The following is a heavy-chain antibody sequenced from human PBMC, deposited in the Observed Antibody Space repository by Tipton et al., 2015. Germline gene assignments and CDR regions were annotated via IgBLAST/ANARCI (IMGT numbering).Heavy chain of an antibody. CDR2: IGGSDGST. J-gene: IGHJ6*02. CDR1: GFTFRNYA. CDR3: ARDLRGTYAMDV. D-gene: IGHD3-10*01. V-gene: IGHV3-23*01. Sequence: SLRLSCAASGFTFRNYAMTWVRQAPGKGLEWVSAIGGSDGSTYYADSVKGRFTVSRDNSKNTIYLQMNSLRAEDTAVYYCARDLRGTYAMDVWGQGTTVTVSS.